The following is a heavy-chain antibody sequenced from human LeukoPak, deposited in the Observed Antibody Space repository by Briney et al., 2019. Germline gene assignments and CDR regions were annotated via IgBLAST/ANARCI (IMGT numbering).Heavy chain of an antibody. CDR1: GGSISSYY. D-gene: IGHD6-13*01. CDR2: IYYTVST. Sequence: NASETLSLTCTVSGGSISSYYWSWIRQPPGKGLEWIGNIYYTVSTNYNPSLKSRLTISQSKNHFSLKLNSVTAADTAVYYCATHRGDSSSWFDFDSWGQGTLVTVSS. J-gene: IGHJ4*02. V-gene: IGHV4-59*08. CDR3: ATHRGDSSSWFDFDS.